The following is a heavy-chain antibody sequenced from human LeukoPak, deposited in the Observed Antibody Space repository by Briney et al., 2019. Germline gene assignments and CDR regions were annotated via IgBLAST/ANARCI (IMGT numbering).Heavy chain of an antibody. CDR1: GFTFSTYS. V-gene: IGHV3-48*01. CDR2: ISSSTTI. CDR3: ARDASRGAFDY. Sequence: GGSLRLSCAASGFTFSTYSMNWVRQAPGKGLQWISYISSSTTIYYADSVKGRFTISRDNAKNSLFLQINSLRAEDTAVYYCARDASRGAFDYWGQGTLVTVSS. J-gene: IGHJ4*02. D-gene: IGHD5-12*01.